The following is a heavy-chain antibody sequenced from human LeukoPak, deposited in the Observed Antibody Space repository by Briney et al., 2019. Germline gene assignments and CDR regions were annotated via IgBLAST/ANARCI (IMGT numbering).Heavy chain of an antibody. J-gene: IGHJ5*02. Sequence: ASVKVSCKASGYTFTSYDINWVRQATGQGLEWMGWMNPNSGNTGYAQKFQGRVTMTRNTSISTAYMELSSLRSEDTAVYYCARGEGYSTSFDPWGQGTLVTVSS. CDR2: MNPNSGNT. CDR3: ARGEGYSTSFDP. D-gene: IGHD6-13*01. CDR1: GYTFTSYD. V-gene: IGHV1-8*01.